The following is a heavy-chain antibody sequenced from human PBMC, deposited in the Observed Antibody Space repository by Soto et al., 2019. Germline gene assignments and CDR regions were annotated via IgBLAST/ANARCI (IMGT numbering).Heavy chain of an antibody. V-gene: IGHV1-8*01. CDR1: GYTFTSYD. CDR2: MNPNSGNT. D-gene: IGHD6-19*01. CDR3: ASEMSYSSGGRYYYYGMDV. J-gene: IGHJ6*02. Sequence: QVQLVQSGAEVKKPGASVKVSCKASGYTFTSYDINWVRQATGQGLERMGWMNPNSGNTGYAQKFQGRVTMTRNTSISTAYMDLSSLRSEDTAVYYCASEMSYSSGGRYYYYGMDVWGQGTTVTVSS.